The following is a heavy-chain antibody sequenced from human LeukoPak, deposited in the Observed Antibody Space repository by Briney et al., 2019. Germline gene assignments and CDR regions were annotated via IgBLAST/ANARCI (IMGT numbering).Heavy chain of an antibody. J-gene: IGHJ4*02. CDR3: ARDKGRDGYNSY. V-gene: IGHV4-59*01. CDR1: GGSISSYY. Sequence: SETLSLTCTVSGGSISSYYWSWIRQPPGKGLEWIGYIYYSGSTNYNPSLKSRVTISVDTSKNQFSLKLSSVTAADTAVYYCARDKGRDGYNSYWGQGTLVTVSS. D-gene: IGHD5-24*01. CDR2: IYYSGST.